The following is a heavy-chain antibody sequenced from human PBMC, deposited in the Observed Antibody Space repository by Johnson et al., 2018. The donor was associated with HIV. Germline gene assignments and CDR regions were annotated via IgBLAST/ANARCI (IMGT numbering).Heavy chain of an antibody. CDR2: ISYNGSNK. CDR3: ARDPFTQALDAFDI. V-gene: IGHV3-30*03. CDR1: GFTFSSYG. J-gene: IGHJ3*02. Sequence: QVQLVESGGGVVQPGKSLRLSCAASGFTFSSYGMHWVRQAPGKGLEWVAVISYNGSNKYYADSVKGRFTISRDNSENTLYLQMNSLRPEDTAVYYCARDPFTQALDAFDIWGQGTMVTVSS.